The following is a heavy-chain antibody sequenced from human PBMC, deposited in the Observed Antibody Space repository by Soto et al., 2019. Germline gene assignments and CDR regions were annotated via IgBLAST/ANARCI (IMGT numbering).Heavy chain of an antibody. Sequence: QVQLQESGPGLVKPSGTLSLTCAVSGGSITSANWLTWVRQPPGGGLEWIGEISHSGITNYKASLQRRVSMSVDKTKSDVSLRLTSVTAADTAVYYCARVLRGWFDPWGQGTPVTVSS. V-gene: IGHV4-4*02. CDR3: ARVLRGWFDP. J-gene: IGHJ5*02. CDR1: GGSITSANW. CDR2: ISHSGIT.